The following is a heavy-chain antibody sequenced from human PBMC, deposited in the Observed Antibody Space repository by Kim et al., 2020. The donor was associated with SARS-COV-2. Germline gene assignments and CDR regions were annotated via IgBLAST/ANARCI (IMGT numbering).Heavy chain of an antibody. D-gene: IGHD3-9*01. Sequence: GGSLRLSCAASGFTLSSYWMSWVRQAPGKGLECVANIKQDGSEENYVDSVKSRFTITRDNAKNTLYLQMNSLRVEDTAVYYCARDPRGSEYILFDPWGQGTQVTVSS. CDR2: IKQDGSEE. CDR1: GFTLSSYW. J-gene: IGHJ5*02. V-gene: IGHV3-7*01. CDR3: ARDPRGSEYILFDP.